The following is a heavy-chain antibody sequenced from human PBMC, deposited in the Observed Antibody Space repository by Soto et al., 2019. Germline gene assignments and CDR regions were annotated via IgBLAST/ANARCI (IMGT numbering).Heavy chain of an antibody. CDR3: APPPGAGGPFDY. CDR1: GITFTSYS. Sequence: EVQLLESGGGLAQPGGSLRLSCVASGITFTSYSMSWVRQAPGKGLEWVSGISGSGGSTYYADSVKGRFTISRDNSKNTLNRKMTSPSAAATAVYYCAPPPGAGGPFDYWGRGTLVTVSP. J-gene: IGHJ4*02. D-gene: IGHD1-26*01. CDR2: ISGSGGST. V-gene: IGHV3-23*01.